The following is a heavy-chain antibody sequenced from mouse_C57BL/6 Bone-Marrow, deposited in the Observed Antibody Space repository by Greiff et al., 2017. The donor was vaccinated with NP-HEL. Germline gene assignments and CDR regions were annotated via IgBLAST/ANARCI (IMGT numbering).Heavy chain of an antibody. D-gene: IGHD4-1*01. Sequence: EVKVVESGGGLVKPGGSLKLSCAASGFTFSDYGMHWVRQAPEKGLEWVAYISSGSSTIYYADTVKGRFTISRDNAKNTLFLQMTSLRSEDTAMYYCARGLGYYFDYWGQGTTLTVSS. J-gene: IGHJ2*01. V-gene: IGHV5-17*01. CDR3: ARGLGYYFDY. CDR1: GFTFSDYG. CDR2: ISSGSSTI.